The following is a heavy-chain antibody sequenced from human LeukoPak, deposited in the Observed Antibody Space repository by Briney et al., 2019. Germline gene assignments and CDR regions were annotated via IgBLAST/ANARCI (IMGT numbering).Heavy chain of an antibody. CDR1: GGSISSYS. CDR3: VRDCSGGSCYYN. D-gene: IGHD2-15*01. Sequence: PSETLSLTCTVSGGSISSYSRGWIRQSPGKGLEWIGNIYYSGSTKYNPSLKSRVTISVDTSKNQFSLKLSSVTAADTAVYYCVRDCSGGSCYYNWGQGTLVTVSS. V-gene: IGHV4-59*01. CDR2: IYYSGST. J-gene: IGHJ4*02.